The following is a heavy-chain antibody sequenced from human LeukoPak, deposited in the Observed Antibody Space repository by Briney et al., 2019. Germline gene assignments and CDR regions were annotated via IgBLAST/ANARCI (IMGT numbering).Heavy chain of an antibody. CDR1: GGSMTENY. V-gene: IGHV4-59*01. CDR2: VYYTGST. Sequence: SETLSLTCTVAGGSMTENYWNWIRQAPGKGPEWLASVYYTGSTRVTPSLKSRVTVSMNTAKNQFSLTLTSVTPADTAVYFCAGTVMSGYSYPFGYWGQGTLVTVSS. D-gene: IGHD5-18*01. J-gene: IGHJ4*02. CDR3: AGTVMSGYSYPFGY.